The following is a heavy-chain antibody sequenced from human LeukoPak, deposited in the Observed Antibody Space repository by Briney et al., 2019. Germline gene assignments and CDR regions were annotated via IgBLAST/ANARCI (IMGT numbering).Heavy chain of an antibody. CDR2: IHYTGSA. CDR3: ARAYNTDWFTLFGY. Sequence: PSETLSLTCSVSGASLSGYFWTWVRQPPGKGLQWIGFIHYTGSATYNPSLKSRVTMLVDTSKNQFSLRLSSVTAEDTAMYYCARAYNTDWFTLFGYWGQGTLVTVSS. V-gene: IGHV4-59*01. D-gene: IGHD3-9*01. J-gene: IGHJ4*02. CDR1: GASLSGYF.